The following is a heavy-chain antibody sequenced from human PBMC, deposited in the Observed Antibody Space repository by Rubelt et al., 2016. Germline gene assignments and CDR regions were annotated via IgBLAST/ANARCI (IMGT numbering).Heavy chain of an antibody. Sequence: NYNPSLNSRVTILVDTSKNQFSLRLSSVTAADTAVYYFARAGTLAAAGTFDYWGQGTLVTVSS. CDR3: ARAGTLAAAGTFDY. V-gene: IGHV4-59*01. D-gene: IGHD6-13*01. J-gene: IGHJ4*02.